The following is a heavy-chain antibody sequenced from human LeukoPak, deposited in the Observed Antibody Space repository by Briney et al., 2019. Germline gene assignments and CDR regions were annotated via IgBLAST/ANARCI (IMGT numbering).Heavy chain of an antibody. V-gene: IGHV1-18*01. CDR1: GYTFTSYG. CDR2: ISAYNGNT. J-gene: IGHJ4*02. Sequence: GASVKVSCKASGYTFTSYGISWVRQAPGQGLEWMGWISAYNGNTNYAQKLQGRVTMTRDTSTSTVYMELSSLRSEDTAVYYCARRDYGGLLDYWGQGTLVTVSS. D-gene: IGHD4-23*01. CDR3: ARRDYGGLLDY.